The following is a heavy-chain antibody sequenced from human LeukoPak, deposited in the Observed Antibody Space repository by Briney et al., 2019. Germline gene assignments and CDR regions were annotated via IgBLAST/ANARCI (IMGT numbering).Heavy chain of an antibody. CDR3: ARGRLAAAPYFDY. CDR1: SDSISSSSYY. Sequence: SETLSPTCTVSSDSISSSSYYWGWIRQPPGKGLEWIGTIYYSGSTYYNPSLKSRVTISVDTSKNQFSLKLSSVTAADTAVYYCARGRLAAAPYFDYWGQGTLVTVSS. V-gene: IGHV4-39*07. J-gene: IGHJ4*02. CDR2: IYYSGST. D-gene: IGHD6-13*01.